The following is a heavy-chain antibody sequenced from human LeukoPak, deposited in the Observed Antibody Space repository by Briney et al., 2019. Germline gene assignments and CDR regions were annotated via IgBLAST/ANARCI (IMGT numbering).Heavy chain of an antibody. Sequence: ASVKVSCKASGFTFTGYYMHWVRQAPGQGLEWMGWINANNGDTNYAQKLQGRVTMTTDTSTSTAYMELRSLRSDDTAVYYCARDRPEGYNWFDPWGQGTLVTVSS. CDR1: GFTFTGYY. CDR3: ARDRPEGYNWFDP. D-gene: IGHD1-14*01. CDR2: INANNGDT. J-gene: IGHJ5*02. V-gene: IGHV1-18*04.